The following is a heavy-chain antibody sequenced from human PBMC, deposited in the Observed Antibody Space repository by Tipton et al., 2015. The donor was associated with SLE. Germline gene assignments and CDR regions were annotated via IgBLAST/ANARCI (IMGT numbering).Heavy chain of an antibody. CDR3: ARDQSGTHQAFDI. Sequence: QVQLVQSGGGVVQPGRSLRLSCAASGFTFSNYGMHWVRQAPGKGLEWVAVIWYDGSNKYYADSVKGRFTISRDNSKNTLYLQMNSLRAEDTAVYYCARDQSGTHQAFDIWGQGTMVTVSS. J-gene: IGHJ3*02. D-gene: IGHD1-26*01. V-gene: IGHV3-33*01. CDR2: IWYDGSNK. CDR1: GFTFSNYG.